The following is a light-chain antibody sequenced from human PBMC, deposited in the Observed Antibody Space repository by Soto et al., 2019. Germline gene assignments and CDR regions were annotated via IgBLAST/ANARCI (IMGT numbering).Light chain of an antibody. Sequence: QSVLTQPASVSGSLGQSITISCTGTSSDVGGYNYVSWYQQHPGKVPKLMIYEVNNRPSGVSNRFSGSKSANTASLTISGLQADDEADYFCSSFTSSSTQVFGGGTKLPVL. CDR3: SSFTSSSTQV. J-gene: IGLJ3*02. V-gene: IGLV2-14*01. CDR2: EVN. CDR1: SSDVGGYNY.